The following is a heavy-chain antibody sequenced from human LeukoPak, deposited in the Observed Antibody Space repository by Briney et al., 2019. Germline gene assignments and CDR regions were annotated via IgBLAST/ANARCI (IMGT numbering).Heavy chain of an antibody. V-gene: IGHV4-59*08. CDR3: AAGYSSSWYHF. CDR2: IYYSGST. CDR1: GGSISSYY. Sequence: SETLSPTCTVSGGSISSYYWSWIRQPPGKGLEWIGYIYYSGSTNYNPSLKSRVTISVDTSKNQFSLKLSSVTAADTAVYYCAAGYSSSWYHFWGQGTLVTVSS. D-gene: IGHD6-13*01. J-gene: IGHJ4*02.